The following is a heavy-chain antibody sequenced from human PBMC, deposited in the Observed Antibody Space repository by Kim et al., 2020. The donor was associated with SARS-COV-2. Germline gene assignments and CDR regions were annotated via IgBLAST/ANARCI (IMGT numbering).Heavy chain of an antibody. CDR3: ARDWRIAALEGWFDP. CDR2: IIPIFGTA. CDR1: GGTFSSYA. D-gene: IGHD6-13*01. V-gene: IGHV1-69*13. J-gene: IGHJ5*02. Sequence: SVKVSCKASGGTFSSYAISWVRQAPGQGLEWMGGIIPIFGTANYAQKFQGRVTITADESTSTAYMELSSLRSEDTAVYYCARDWRIAALEGWFDPWGQGTLVTVSS.